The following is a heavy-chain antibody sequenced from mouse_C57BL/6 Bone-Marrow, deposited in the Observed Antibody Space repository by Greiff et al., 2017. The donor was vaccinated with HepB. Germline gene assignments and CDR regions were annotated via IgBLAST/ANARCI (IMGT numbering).Heavy chain of an antibody. CDR3: ARQRTTMFTAWCAY. V-gene: IGHV5-6*01. CDR2: ISSGGSYT. J-gene: IGHJ3*01. CDR1: GFTFSSYG. D-gene: IGHD2-2*01. Sequence: EVQGVESGGDLVKPGGSLKLSCAASGFTFSSYGMSWVRQTPDKRLEWVATISSGGSYTYYPDSVKGRFTISRDNAKNTQYLQMSSLKTVDTAMYYCARQRTTMFTAWCAYWGQGTLVTVSA.